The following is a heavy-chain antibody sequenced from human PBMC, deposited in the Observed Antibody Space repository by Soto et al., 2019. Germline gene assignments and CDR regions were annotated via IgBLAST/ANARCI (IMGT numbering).Heavy chain of an antibody. CDR1: GFTFSSYA. Sequence: EVQLLESGGGLVQPGGSLRLSCAASGFTFSSYAMSWVRQAPGKGLEWVSAISGSGGSTYYADSVKGRFTISRDNSKNTLYLQMNSLSAEDTAVYSCTKGPFRVRGPWGYWGQGTLVTVSS. CDR2: ISGSGGST. CDR3: TKGPFRVRGPWGY. V-gene: IGHV3-23*01. D-gene: IGHD3-10*01. J-gene: IGHJ4*02.